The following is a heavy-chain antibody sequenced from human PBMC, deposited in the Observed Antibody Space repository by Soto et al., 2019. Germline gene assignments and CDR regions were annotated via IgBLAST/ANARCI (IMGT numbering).Heavy chain of an antibody. CDR2: INSDGGDT. CDR3: ASSDSSGY. V-gene: IGHV3-74*01. CDR1: GSTFSSHW. J-gene: IGHJ4*02. Sequence: GGSLRLSCAASGSTFSSHWMHWVRQAPGKGLVWISRINSDGGDTNYADSVKGRFTISRDNAKNTLYLQMNSLRAEDTAVYYCASSDSSGYWGQGTLVTVSS. D-gene: IGHD3-22*01.